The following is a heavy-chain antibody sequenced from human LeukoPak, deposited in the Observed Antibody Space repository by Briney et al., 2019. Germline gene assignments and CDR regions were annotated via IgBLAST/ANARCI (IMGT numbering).Heavy chain of an antibody. CDR3: ARSPIRYYDIRTGYYNIWFDP. J-gene: IGHJ5*02. CDR1: GYIFTNYD. Sequence: ASVKVSCKASGYIFTNYDINWVRQATGQGLEWLGWMNPDTGNTGSAQKFQGRVTMTRNTSISTAYMELSSLRSDDTAVYYCARSPIRYYDIRTGYYNIWFDPWGQGTLVTVSS. CDR2: MNPDTGNT. D-gene: IGHD3-9*01. V-gene: IGHV1-8*01.